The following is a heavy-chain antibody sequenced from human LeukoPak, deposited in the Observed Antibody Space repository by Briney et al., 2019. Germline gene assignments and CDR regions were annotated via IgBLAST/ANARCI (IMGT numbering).Heavy chain of an antibody. CDR1: GGTFSSYA. Sequence: SVKVSCKASGGTFSSYAISWVRQAPGQGLEWMGGIIPIFGTANYAQKFQGRVTMTRDMSTNTVYMELSSLRSEDTAVYYCARDPPHADYMDVWGKGTTVTVSS. V-gene: IGHV1-69*05. CDR3: ARDPPHADYMDV. J-gene: IGHJ6*03. CDR2: IIPIFGTA.